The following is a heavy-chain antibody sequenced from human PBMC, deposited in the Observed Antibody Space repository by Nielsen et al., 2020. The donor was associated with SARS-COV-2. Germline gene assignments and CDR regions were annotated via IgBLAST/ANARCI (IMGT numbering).Heavy chain of an antibody. Sequence: SETLSLTYTVSGGSISSGGYYWSWIRHHPGKGLEWIGYIYFSGRTCYNPSLKSRVTISVDTSKNQFSLSLRPVTAADTAVYYCARESSGYDHYNYGMDVWGQGTTVTVSS. CDR3: ARESSGYDHYNYGMDV. CDR2: IYFSGRT. J-gene: IGHJ6*02. V-gene: IGHV4-31*03. CDR1: GGSISSGGYY. D-gene: IGHD5-12*01.